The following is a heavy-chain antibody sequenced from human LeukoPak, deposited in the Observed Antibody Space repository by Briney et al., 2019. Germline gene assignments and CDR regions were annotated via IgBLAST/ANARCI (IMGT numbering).Heavy chain of an antibody. D-gene: IGHD3-22*01. CDR1: GYTFTGYY. Sequence: SVKVSCKASGYTFTGYYIHWVRQPPAQGLEWMGRIIPILGIANYAQKFQGRVTITADKSTSTAYMELSSLRSEDTAVYYCARDRYYGSRGRYYFDYWGQGTLVTVSS. J-gene: IGHJ4*02. CDR3: ARDRYYGSRGRYYFDY. V-gene: IGHV1-69*04. CDR2: IIPILGIA.